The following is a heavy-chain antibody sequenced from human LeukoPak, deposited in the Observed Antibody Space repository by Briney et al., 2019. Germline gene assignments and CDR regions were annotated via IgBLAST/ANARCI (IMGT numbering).Heavy chain of an antibody. Sequence: PGRSLRLSCAASGFTFSSYGMRWVRQAPGKGLEWVAVISYDGSNKYYADSVKGRFTISRDNSKNTLYLQMNSLRVEDTAVYYCAKVSAGMGDVDYWGQGTLVTVSS. CDR1: GFTFSSYG. CDR2: ISYDGSNK. J-gene: IGHJ4*02. V-gene: IGHV3-30*18. D-gene: IGHD1-26*01. CDR3: AKVSAGMGDVDY.